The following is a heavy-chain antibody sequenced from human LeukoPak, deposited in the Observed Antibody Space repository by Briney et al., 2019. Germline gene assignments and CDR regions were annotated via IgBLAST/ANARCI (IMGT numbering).Heavy chain of an antibody. Sequence: GGSLRLSCAVSGFTFTSYAMSWVRQAPGKGLEWVSYISSNSDTMYYADSVKGRFTISRDNAKKSLYLRMDSLRAEDTAVYYCARDPPNWGFGYWGQGALVTVSS. CDR2: ISSNSDTM. D-gene: IGHD7-27*01. CDR3: ARDPPNWGFGY. CDR1: GFTFTSYA. V-gene: IGHV3-48*01. J-gene: IGHJ4*02.